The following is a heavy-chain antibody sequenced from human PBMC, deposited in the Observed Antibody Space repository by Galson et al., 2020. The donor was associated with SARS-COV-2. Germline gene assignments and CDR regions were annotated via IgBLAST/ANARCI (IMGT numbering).Heavy chain of an antibody. CDR2: INAGNGNT. Sequence: ASVKVSCKASGYTFTSYAMHWVRQAPGQRLEWMGWINAGNGNTKYSQKFQGRVTITRDTSASTAYMELSSLRSEDTAVYYCARLTPELIAVAGPYYFDYWGQGTLVTVSS. CDR3: ARLTPELIAVAGPYYFDY. J-gene: IGHJ4*02. D-gene: IGHD6-19*01. V-gene: IGHV1-3*01. CDR1: GYTFTSYA.